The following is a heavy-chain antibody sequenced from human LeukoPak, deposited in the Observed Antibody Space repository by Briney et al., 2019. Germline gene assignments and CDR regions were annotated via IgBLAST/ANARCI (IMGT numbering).Heavy chain of an antibody. CDR1: GGSISSGDYC. V-gene: IGHV4-30-4*01. CDR2: VYYSGSP. D-gene: IGHD5-12*01. J-gene: IGHJ3*02. Sequence: PSQTLSLTCTVSGGSISSGDYCWSWIRQPPGKGLKWIGYVYYSGSPSYNPSLKSRATISVDTSKNRFSLKLSSVTAADTAVYYCARGGDIAATIPNDAFDIWGQGTMVSVSS. CDR3: ARGGDIAATIPNDAFDI.